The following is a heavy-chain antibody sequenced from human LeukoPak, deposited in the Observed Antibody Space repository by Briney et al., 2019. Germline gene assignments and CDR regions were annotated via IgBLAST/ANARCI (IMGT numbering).Heavy chain of an antibody. Sequence: SETLSLTCTVSGGSISSGGYYWSWIRQPPGKGLEWIGYIYHSGSTYYNPSLKSRVTISVDRSKNQFSLKLSSVTAADTAVYYCARDGAAAGTAWADTFDIWGQGTMVTVSS. CDR2: IYHSGST. CDR3: ARDGAAAGTAWADTFDI. J-gene: IGHJ3*02. V-gene: IGHV4-30-2*01. D-gene: IGHD6-13*01. CDR1: GGSISSGGYY.